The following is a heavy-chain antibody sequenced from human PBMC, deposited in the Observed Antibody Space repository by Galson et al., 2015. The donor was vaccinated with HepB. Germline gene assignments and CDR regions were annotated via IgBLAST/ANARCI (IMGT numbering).Heavy chain of an antibody. D-gene: IGHD3-22*01. J-gene: IGHJ4*02. CDR1: GGTFSSYA. CDR3: ARAPSFYYDSLDY. CDR2: IVPIFGTA. Sequence: SVKVSCKASGGTFSSYAISWVRQAPGQGLEWMGGIVPIFGTANYAQKFQGRVTITADESTSTAYMELSSLRSEDTAVYYCARAPSFYYDSLDYWGQGTLVTVSS. V-gene: IGHV1-69*13.